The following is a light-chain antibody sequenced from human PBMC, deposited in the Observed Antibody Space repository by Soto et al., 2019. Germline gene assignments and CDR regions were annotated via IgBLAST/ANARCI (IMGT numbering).Light chain of an antibody. CDR2: ATS. CDR1: QRISRF. J-gene: IGKJ2*01. CDR3: QPSYSTPYI. Sequence: VQVTQSPSSLSAFVGDRVTITCRASQRISRFLNWYQHKPGKAPKIMIYATSSLHSGVPSRFSGSASGTDFTLTINSLQPEDVANYYCQPSYSTPYIFAQGTKLEIK. V-gene: IGKV1-39*01.